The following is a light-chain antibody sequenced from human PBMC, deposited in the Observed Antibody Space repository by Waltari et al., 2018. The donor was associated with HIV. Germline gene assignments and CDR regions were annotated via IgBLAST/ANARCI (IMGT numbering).Light chain of an antibody. CDR2: DNS. CDR1: SSNIGAGYD. J-gene: IGLJ2*01. V-gene: IGLV1-40*01. Sequence: QSVLTQPPSVSGAPGQRVTISCTGSSSNIGAGYDVHWYQQLPGTAPKLLIYDNSNRPSGVPDRFSGSKCGTSASLAITGLQADDEADYYCQSYDTRLSGSVVFGGGTKLTVL. CDR3: QSYDTRLSGSVV.